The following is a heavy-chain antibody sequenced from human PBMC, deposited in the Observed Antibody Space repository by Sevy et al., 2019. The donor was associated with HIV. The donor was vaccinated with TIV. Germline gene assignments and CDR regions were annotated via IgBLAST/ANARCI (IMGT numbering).Heavy chain of an antibody. CDR2: INAISSNI. CDR3: ARDLFSGGNAVYGY. D-gene: IGHD2-15*01. V-gene: IGHV3-21*01. Sequence: GGSLRLSCASSGFTFSSYAMNWVRQAPGRGLEWVSSINAISSNIYYADSVKGRFTISRDNAENSLYLQMNSVRAEDTAVYYCARDLFSGGNAVYGYWGQGTLVTVSS. J-gene: IGHJ4*02. CDR1: GFTFSSYA.